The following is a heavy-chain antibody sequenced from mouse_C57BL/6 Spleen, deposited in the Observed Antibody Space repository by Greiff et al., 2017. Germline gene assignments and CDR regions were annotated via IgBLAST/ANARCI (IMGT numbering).Heavy chain of an antibody. CDR1: GYTFNSYW. CDR3: SLFTTVVASDY. J-gene: IGHJ2*01. CDR2: IDHPDSSS. Sequence: QVKLQQPGAELVRPGHSVKLSCKASGYTFNSYWMHWVKPRPGQGLEWIGVIDHPDSSSNYTQKFQGKDTLTVNTSSSTAYMQLCSLTSGNSSVYSWSLFTTVVASDYWGQGTTLTVSS. V-gene: IGHV1-59*01. D-gene: IGHD1-1*01.